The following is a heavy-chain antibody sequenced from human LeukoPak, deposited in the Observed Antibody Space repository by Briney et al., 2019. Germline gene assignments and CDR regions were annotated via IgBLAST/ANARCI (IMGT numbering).Heavy chain of an antibody. J-gene: IGHJ4*02. D-gene: IGHD6-13*01. CDR2: ISSSDGST. V-gene: IGHV3-23*01. CDR3: AKGFHTTRWYNFDY. CDR1: GFTFSSYA. Sequence: PGGSLRLSCAATGFTFSSYAMRWVRQSPGRGGEWVSGISSSDGSTYYADSMKGRFTISRDNSRNTLYLQMNSLRVENTALYYCAKGFHTTRWYNFDYWGQGTLVTVSS.